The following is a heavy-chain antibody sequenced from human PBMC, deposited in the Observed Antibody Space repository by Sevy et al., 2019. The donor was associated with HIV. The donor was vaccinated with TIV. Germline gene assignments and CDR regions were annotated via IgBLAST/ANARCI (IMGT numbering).Heavy chain of an antibody. D-gene: IGHD3-22*01. CDR2: IYHGGST. CDR3: ARARYYDSSAYYYFDY. V-gene: IGHV4-38-2*01. J-gene: IGHJ4*02. Sequence: SETLSLTCAVSGYSISSGYYWGWIRQPPGKGLEWIGSIYHGGSTYYNPSLKSRVTISVDTSKNQFSLKRSSVTAADTAVYYCARARYYDSSAYYYFDYWGQGTLVTVSS. CDR1: GYSISSGYY.